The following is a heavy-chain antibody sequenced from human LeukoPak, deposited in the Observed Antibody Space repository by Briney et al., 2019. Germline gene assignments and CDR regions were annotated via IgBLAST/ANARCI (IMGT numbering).Heavy chain of an antibody. D-gene: IGHD2-2*01. CDR3: AKIAPRSTRIVVVPAAIKAFDY. V-gene: IGHV3-30*02. CDR2: IRYDGSNK. J-gene: IGHJ4*02. Sequence: GGSLRLSCAASGFTFSSYGMHWVRQAPGKGLEWVALIRYDGSNKYYADSVKGRFTISRDNSKNTLYLQMNSLRAEDTAVYYCAKIAPRSTRIVVVPAAIKAFDYWGQGTLVTVSS. CDR1: GFTFSSYG.